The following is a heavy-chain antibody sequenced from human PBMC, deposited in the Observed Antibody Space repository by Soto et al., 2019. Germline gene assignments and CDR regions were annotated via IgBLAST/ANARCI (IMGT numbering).Heavy chain of an antibody. V-gene: IGHV1-69*01. Sequence: QVQLVQSGAEFKKPGSSVRVSCEASGGTFIDYAFSWVRQAPGQGLEWMGGTVPISGLEDYAQRFQGRITINADASTRTAYMELTRLRSEDTAVYYCAGTYDTSGDYPYYFEYWCQGTLVTVSS. D-gene: IGHD3-22*01. CDR2: TVPISGLE. J-gene: IGHJ4*02. CDR3: AGTYDTSGDYPYYFEY. CDR1: GGTFIDYA.